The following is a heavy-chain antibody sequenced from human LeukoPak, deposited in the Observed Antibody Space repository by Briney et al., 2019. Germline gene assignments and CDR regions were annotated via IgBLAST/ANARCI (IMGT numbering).Heavy chain of an antibody. V-gene: IGHV3-23*01. CDR2: ISGSGGTT. Sequence: GGSLRLSCVASEFTFSNYAMSWVRQAPGKGLEWVSGISGSGGTTYYADSVKGRFTISRDNSKNTLYLQMNSLRAEDTAVYYCAIASPRDPWGQGTLVTVSS. J-gene: IGHJ5*02. CDR1: EFTFSNYA. CDR3: AIASPRDP.